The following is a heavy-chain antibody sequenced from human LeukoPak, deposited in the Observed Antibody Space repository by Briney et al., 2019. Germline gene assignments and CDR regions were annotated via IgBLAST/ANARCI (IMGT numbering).Heavy chain of an antibody. CDR1: GFTFSSYG. Sequence: GRSLRLSCAASGFTFSSYGMPWVRQAPGKGLEWVAVIWYDGSNKYYADSVKGRFTISRDNSKNTLYLQMNSLRAEDTAVYYCARDSPSSGYSHWGQGTLVTVSS. CDR2: IWYDGSNK. J-gene: IGHJ4*02. V-gene: IGHV3-33*01. CDR3: ARDSPSSGYSH. D-gene: IGHD3-22*01.